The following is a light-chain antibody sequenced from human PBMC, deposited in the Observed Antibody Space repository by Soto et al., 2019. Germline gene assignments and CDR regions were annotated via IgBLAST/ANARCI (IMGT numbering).Light chain of an antibody. CDR1: QSVNNY. CDR3: QHRNNRPFS. V-gene: IGKV3-11*01. J-gene: IGKJ3*01. CDR2: DAS. Sequence: EIVLTQSPATLSVSPGERATLSWRASQSVNNYLAWYQQRPGQAPRLLIYDASNRATGIPARFSGSGSGTEFTLTISSLEPEDFAVYYCQHRNNRPFSFGPGTKVDIK.